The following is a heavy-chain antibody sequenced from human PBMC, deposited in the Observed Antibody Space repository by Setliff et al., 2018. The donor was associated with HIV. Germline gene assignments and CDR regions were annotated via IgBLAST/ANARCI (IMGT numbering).Heavy chain of an antibody. D-gene: IGHD3-10*01. CDR3: ARWGSGSYYYGMDV. Sequence: GASVKVSCKASGYTFTSYGISWVRQAPGQGLEWMGRISAYNGNTNYAQKLQGRVTMTTDTSTSTAYMELRSLRSDDTAVYYCARWGSGSYYYGMDVWGQGTTVTVSS. V-gene: IGHV1-18*01. J-gene: IGHJ6*02. CDR1: GYTFTSYG. CDR2: ISAYNGNT.